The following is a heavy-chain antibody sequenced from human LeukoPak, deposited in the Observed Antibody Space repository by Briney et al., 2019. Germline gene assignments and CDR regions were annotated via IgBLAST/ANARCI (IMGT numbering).Heavy chain of an antibody. CDR3: ARGLPASIQASPFDP. Sequence: GGSLRLSCAASGFTFSSYWMSWVRQAPGKGLEGVANIKQDGSEKYYVDSVKGRFTISRDNAKNSLYLQMNSLRAEDTAVYYCARGLPASIQASPFDPWGQGTLVTVSS. J-gene: IGHJ5*02. V-gene: IGHV3-7*01. CDR1: GFTFSSYW. CDR2: IKQDGSEK. D-gene: IGHD2-2*02.